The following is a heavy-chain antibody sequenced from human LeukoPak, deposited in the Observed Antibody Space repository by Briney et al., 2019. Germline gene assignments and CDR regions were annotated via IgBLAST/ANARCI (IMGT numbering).Heavy chain of an antibody. V-gene: IGHV3-21*01. J-gene: IGHJ6*03. CDR2: ISSSSSYI. Sequence: CGMNWVRQAPGKGLEWVASISSSSSYIYYADPVKGRFTISRDNAKNSLYLQMNSLRAEDTAVYYCARDPWYSSSWYPYYYYYYMDVWGKGTTVTISS. CDR3: ARDPWYSSSWYPYYYYYYMDV. D-gene: IGHD6-13*01. CDR1: CG.